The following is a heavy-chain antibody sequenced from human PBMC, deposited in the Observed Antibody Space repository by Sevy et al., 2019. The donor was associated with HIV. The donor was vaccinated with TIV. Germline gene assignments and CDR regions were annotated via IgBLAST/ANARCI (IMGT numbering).Heavy chain of an antibody. CDR1: GYTFSDYY. Sequence: ASVKVSCKASGYTFSDYYMHWVRQAPGQGLEWMGWINVNSGGTNYARDFRGRVTMARDTSISRAYMELIGLTFDDTAVYYCAREGFPLAVVTGANSGFDYWGQGTLVTVSS. V-gene: IGHV1-2*02. CDR3: AREGFPLAVVTGANSGFDY. J-gene: IGHJ4*02. D-gene: IGHD2-21*02. CDR2: INVNSGGT.